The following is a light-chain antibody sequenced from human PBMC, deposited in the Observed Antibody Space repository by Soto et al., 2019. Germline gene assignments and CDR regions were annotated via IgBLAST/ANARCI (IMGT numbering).Light chain of an antibody. V-gene: IGKV3-11*01. Sequence: VLTQSPATLSLSPGERATLSCRVSHSVSTYLAWYQQKPGQAPRLLIYDASNRATGIPARFSGSGSGTDFTLTISSLEPEDSAVDYWQQRYDVLTFGVGTKVEIK. CDR2: DAS. J-gene: IGKJ4*01. CDR1: HSVSTY. CDR3: QQRYDVLT.